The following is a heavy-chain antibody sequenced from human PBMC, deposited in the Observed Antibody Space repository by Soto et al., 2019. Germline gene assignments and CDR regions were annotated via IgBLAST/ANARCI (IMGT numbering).Heavy chain of an antibody. CDR2: IIPIFGTA. CDR1: GGTFSSYA. Sequence: GASVKVSCKASGGTFSSYAISWVRQAPGQGLEWMGGIIPIFGTANYAQKFQGRVTITADESTSTAYMELSSLRSEDTAVYYCARWMVLTGTRGYYYYGMDVWGQGTTVTVS. CDR3: ARWMVLTGTRGYYYYGMDV. D-gene: IGHD1-7*01. V-gene: IGHV1-69*13. J-gene: IGHJ6*02.